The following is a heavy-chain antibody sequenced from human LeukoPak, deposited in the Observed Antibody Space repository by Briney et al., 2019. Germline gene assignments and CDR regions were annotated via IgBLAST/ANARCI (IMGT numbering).Heavy chain of an antibody. CDR1: GFTFSRHG. Sequence: GGSLRLSCVASGFTFSRHGMHWVRQAPGKGLEWVAVISYDGSNKYYADSVKGRFTISRDNSKNTLYLQMNGLRAEDTAVYYCAKEFPYGSGSYPAYMDVWGKGTTVTVSS. V-gene: IGHV3-30*18. CDR2: ISYDGSNK. CDR3: AKEFPYGSGSYPAYMDV. D-gene: IGHD3-10*01. J-gene: IGHJ6*03.